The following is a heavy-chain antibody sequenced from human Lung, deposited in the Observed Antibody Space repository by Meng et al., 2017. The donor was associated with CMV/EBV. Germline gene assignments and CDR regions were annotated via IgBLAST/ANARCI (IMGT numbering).Heavy chain of an antibody. CDR1: GGSMSSGNYD. Sequence: QGPLQESGPGLVEPSQTLSLTCTVSGGSMSSGNYDWSWIRQPPGKGLEWIGYIHHSGSAYYNPSLKSRVSISVDTSKNQFSLNLNSMTAADTAVYYCASFDHIPRRNYFDYWGQGTLVTVSS. CDR3: ASFDHIPRRNYFDY. J-gene: IGHJ4*02. CDR2: IHHSGSA. D-gene: IGHD2-21*01. V-gene: IGHV4-30-4*01.